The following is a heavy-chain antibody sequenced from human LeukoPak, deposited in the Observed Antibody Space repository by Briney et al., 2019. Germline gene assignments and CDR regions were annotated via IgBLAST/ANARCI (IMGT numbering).Heavy chain of an antibody. CDR2: IHYSGST. CDR3: AAAIVGATASTAFDY. J-gene: IGHJ4*02. Sequence: SETLSLTCTVSGGSISSYYWSWIRQPPGKGVEWIGYIHYSGSTNYNPSLKSRVTISVDTSKNQFSLKLSSVTAADTAVYYCAAAIVGATASTAFDYWGQGTLVTVSS. V-gene: IGHV4-59*08. CDR1: GGSISSYY. D-gene: IGHD1-26*01.